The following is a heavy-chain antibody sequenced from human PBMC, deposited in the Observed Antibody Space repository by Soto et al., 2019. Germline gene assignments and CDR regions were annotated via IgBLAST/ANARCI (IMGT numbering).Heavy chain of an antibody. J-gene: IGHJ6*02. CDR3: ARGAGFTMVRGVIIPTHYYYYGMDV. CDR1: GGSFSGYY. D-gene: IGHD3-10*01. Sequence: SETLSLTCAVYGGSFSGYYWSWIRQPPGKGLEWFGEINHSGSTNYNPSLKSRVTISVDTSKNQFSLKLSSVTAADTAVYYCARGAGFTMVRGVIIPTHYYYYGMDVWGQGTTVT. V-gene: IGHV4-34*01. CDR2: INHSGST.